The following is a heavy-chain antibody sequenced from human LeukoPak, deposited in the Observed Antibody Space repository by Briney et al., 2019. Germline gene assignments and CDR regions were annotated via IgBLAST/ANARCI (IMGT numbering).Heavy chain of an antibody. CDR1: GGSISSYY. D-gene: IGHD2/OR15-2a*01. CDR3: AREIAYDLLDS. V-gene: IGHV4-59*01. CDR2: IYYSGST. J-gene: IGHJ4*02. Sequence: KPSETLSLTCTVSGGSISSYYWSWIRQPPGKGLEWTGYIYYSGSTNYNPSLKSRVTISVDTSKNQFSLKLSSVTAADTAVYYCAREIAYDLLDSWGQGTLVTVSS.